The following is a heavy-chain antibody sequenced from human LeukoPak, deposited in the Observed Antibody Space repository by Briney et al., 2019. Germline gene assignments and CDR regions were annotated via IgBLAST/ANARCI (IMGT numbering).Heavy chain of an antibody. V-gene: IGHV3-7*03. CDR2: IKLDGSEK. J-gene: IGHJ4*02. D-gene: IGHD3-3*01. Sequence: GGSLRLSCVASGFTFGKYWMSWVRQAPGKGLEWVANIKLDGSEKNYVDSVKGRFTISRDDTKNSLYLQMNSLRVEDTAVFYCARDQYDTWSRRGNFDSWGQGTLVIVSS. CDR3: ARDQYDTWSRRGNFDS. CDR1: GFTFGKYW.